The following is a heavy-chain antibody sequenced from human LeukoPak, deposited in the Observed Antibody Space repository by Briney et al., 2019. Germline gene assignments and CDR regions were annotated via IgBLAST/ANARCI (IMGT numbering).Heavy chain of an antibody. V-gene: IGHV4-39*07. Sequence: PSQTLSLTCTVSGGSISSGDYYWGWIRQPPGKGLEWIGSIYHSGSTYYNPSLKSRVTISVDTSKNQFSLKLSSVTAADTAVYYCARRCSSTSCYGAFDIWGQGTMVTVSS. CDR2: IYHSGST. J-gene: IGHJ3*02. CDR3: ARRCSSTSCYGAFDI. CDR1: GGSISSGDYY. D-gene: IGHD2-2*01.